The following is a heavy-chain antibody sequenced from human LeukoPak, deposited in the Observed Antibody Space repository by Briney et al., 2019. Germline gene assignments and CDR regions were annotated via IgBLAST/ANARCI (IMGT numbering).Heavy chain of an antibody. Sequence: GGSRRLSCAASGFTLSSYWMHWVRQAPGKGLVWVSRINSDGSTTSYADSVKGRFTISRDNAKNTLYLQMNSLRAEDTAVYYCARSSGYIDYWGQGTLVTVSS. D-gene: IGHD3-22*01. J-gene: IGHJ4*02. V-gene: IGHV3-74*01. CDR2: INSDGSTT. CDR3: ARSSGYIDY. CDR1: GFTLSSYW.